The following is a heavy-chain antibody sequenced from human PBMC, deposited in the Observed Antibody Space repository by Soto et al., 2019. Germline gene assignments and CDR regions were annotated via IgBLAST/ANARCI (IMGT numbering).Heavy chain of an antibody. CDR2: QWFDGSNR. V-gene: IGHV3-33*01. CDR1: GFNFRAYG. Sequence: GGSLRLSCAASGFNFRAYGMHWVRQAPGKGLEWVALQWFDGSNRFYAESVKGRFAISRDTSSNTLYLEMNSLRAEDTAVYYCARDQNQKSRFWDYMDVWGRGTTVTVSS. D-gene: IGHD3-3*01. J-gene: IGHJ6*03. CDR3: ARDQNQKSRFWDYMDV.